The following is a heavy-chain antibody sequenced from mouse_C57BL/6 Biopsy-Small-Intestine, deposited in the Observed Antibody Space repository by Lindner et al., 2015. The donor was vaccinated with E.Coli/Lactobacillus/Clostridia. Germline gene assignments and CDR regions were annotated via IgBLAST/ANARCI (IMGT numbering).Heavy chain of an antibody. CDR3: AANFGTLAWFAY. J-gene: IGHJ3*01. Sequence: VQLQESGAELVKPGASVKISCKASGYSFTGYYIHWVKQSHGNILDWIGYISPYNAISSYNQKFKSKALLTVDKSSSTAYMELRSLTSEDSAVYYCAANFGTLAWFAYWGQGTLVTVSA. CDR1: GYSFTGYY. V-gene: IGHV1-31*01. CDR2: ISPYNAIS. D-gene: IGHD2-1*01.